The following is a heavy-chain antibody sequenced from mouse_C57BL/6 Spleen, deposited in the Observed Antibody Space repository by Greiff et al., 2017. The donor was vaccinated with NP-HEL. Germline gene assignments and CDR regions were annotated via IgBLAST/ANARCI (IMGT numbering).Heavy chain of an antibody. CDR2: IDPETGGT. CDR3: TGEGYDYEDY. Sequence: QVQLQQSGAELVRPGASVTLSCKASGYTFTDYEMHWVKQTPVHGLEWIGAIDPETGGTAYNQKFKGKAILTADKSSSTPYMELRSLTSEDSAVYYGTGEGYDYEDYWGQGTLSQSPQ. D-gene: IGHD2-4*01. V-gene: IGHV1-15*01. CDR1: GYTFTDYE. J-gene: IGHJ2*01.